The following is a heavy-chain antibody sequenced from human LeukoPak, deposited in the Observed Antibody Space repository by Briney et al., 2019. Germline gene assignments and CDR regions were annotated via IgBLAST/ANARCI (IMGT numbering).Heavy chain of an antibody. CDR1: GGSISSSSYY. D-gene: IGHD3-16*02. CDR2: IYYSGST. Sequence: SETLSLTCTVSGGSISSSSYYWGWIRQPPGKGLEWIGSIYYSGSTYYNPSLKSRVTISVDTSKNQFSLKLSSVTAADTAVYYCARGRPYDYVWGSYRYNYFDYWGQGTLVTVSS. J-gene: IGHJ4*02. CDR3: ARGRPYDYVWGSYRYNYFDY. V-gene: IGHV4-39*07.